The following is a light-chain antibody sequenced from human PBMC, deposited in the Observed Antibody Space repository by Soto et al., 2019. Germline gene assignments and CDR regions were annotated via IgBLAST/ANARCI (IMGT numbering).Light chain of an antibody. CDR3: AAWDDSLNAYV. J-gene: IGLJ1*01. Sequence: QSVLTQPPSASGTPGQRVTISCSGGSSNIGSNTVNWYQQLPGTAPKLLIYTDYQRPSGVPGRFSGSKSGTSASLAISGLQSEDEADYYCAAWDDSLNAYVFGTGTKVTVL. CDR1: SSNIGSNT. V-gene: IGLV1-44*01. CDR2: TDY.